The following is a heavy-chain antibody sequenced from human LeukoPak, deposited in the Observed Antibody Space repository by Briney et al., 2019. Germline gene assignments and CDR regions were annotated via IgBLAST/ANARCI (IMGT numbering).Heavy chain of an antibody. Sequence: VASVTVSCKVSGYTLTEFSMHWVRQAPGKGLEWIGGFDPEDGEAIYAQKFQGRVTMTEDTSTDTSYMGLSSLRSEDTAMYYCATDLTAVAATYWGQGTLVTVSS. CDR3: ATDLTAVAATY. CDR1: GYTLTEFS. V-gene: IGHV1-24*01. CDR2: FDPEDGEA. D-gene: IGHD6-19*01. J-gene: IGHJ4*02.